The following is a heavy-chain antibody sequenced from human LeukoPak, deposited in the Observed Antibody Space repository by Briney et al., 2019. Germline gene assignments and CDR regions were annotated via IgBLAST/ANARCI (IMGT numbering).Heavy chain of an antibody. CDR1: GFTFSSYG. J-gene: IGHJ4*02. CDR2: ISYDGSNK. CDR3: AVDTAMVTTSYPDY. Sequence: PGGSLRLSCAASGFTFSSYGMHWVRQAPGKGLERVAVISYDGSNKYYENSVKGRFTISRDNSKNTLYLQMNSRRAEDTAVYYCAVDTAMVTTSYPDYWGQGTLVTVSS. D-gene: IGHD5-18*01. V-gene: IGHV3-30*03.